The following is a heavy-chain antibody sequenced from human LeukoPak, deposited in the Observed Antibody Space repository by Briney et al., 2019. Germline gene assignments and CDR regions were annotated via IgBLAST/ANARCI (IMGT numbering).Heavy chain of an antibody. CDR2: IIPIFGTA. J-gene: IGHJ4*02. CDR1: GGTFSSYA. D-gene: IGHD6-19*01. CDR3: ARGEAVAGYADY. V-gene: IGHV1-69*13. Sequence: ASVKVSCKASGGTFSSYAISWVRQAPGQGLEWMGGIIPIFGTANYAQKFQGRVTITADESTSTAYMELSSLRSEDTAVYYCARGEAVAGYADYWGREPWSPSPQ.